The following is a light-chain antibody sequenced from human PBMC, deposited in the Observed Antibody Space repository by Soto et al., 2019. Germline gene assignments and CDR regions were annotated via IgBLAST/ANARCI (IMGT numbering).Light chain of an antibody. Sequence: QSVLTQPPSASGTPGQRVTISCSGGSSNIGSHSVSWHQKLPGTAPKLLIYRNDQRPSGVPDRFSGSKSGTSVSLAISGLRSEDEADYYCATWDDSLSGRVFGGGTKLTVL. V-gene: IGLV1-47*01. J-gene: IGLJ3*02. CDR3: ATWDDSLSGRV. CDR2: RND. CDR1: SSNIGSHS.